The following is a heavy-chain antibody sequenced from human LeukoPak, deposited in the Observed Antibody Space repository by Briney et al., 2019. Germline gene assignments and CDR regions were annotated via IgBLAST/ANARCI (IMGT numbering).Heavy chain of an antibody. Sequence: GGSLRLSCAASGFTFSSYAMHWVRQAPGKGLVWVSRINSDGSSTSYADSVKGRFTISRDNAKNTLYVQMNSLRAEDTAVYYCARAAVANTRLFAFDVWGQGTMVTVSS. CDR2: INSDGSST. CDR1: GFTFSSYA. D-gene: IGHD6-19*01. CDR3: ARAAVANTRLFAFDV. V-gene: IGHV3-74*01. J-gene: IGHJ3*01.